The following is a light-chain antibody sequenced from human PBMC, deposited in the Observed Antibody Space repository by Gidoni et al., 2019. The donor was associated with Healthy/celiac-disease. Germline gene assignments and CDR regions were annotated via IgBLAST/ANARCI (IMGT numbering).Light chain of an antibody. CDR1: QSISSY. Sequence: DIQMTQSPSSPSASVGDSVTITCRANQSISSYLNWYQQKPGKAPKLLIYAASTLQSGGPSRWSSSGSGTEFTLTISSMQAEDFATDYYQQSYSTPPYTFGQGTKLEIK. J-gene: IGKJ2*01. CDR3: QQSYSTPPYT. V-gene: IGKV1-39*01. CDR2: AAS.